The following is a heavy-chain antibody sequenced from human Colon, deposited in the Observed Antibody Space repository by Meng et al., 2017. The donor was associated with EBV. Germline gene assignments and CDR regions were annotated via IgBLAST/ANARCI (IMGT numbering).Heavy chain of an antibody. D-gene: IGHD5-24*01. CDR2: IYHGGNT. Sequence: QAQLPEPGPGLVEPSGPLSLTFAVSGASISSNNWWSWVRQPPGKGLEWIGEIYHGGNTNYNPSLKSRVTISVDRSNDQFSLSLSSVTAADTAVYYCARGNAYNAPSFDYWGQGTLVTVSS. CDR1: GASISSNNW. V-gene: IGHV4-4*02. CDR3: ARGNAYNAPSFDY. J-gene: IGHJ4*02.